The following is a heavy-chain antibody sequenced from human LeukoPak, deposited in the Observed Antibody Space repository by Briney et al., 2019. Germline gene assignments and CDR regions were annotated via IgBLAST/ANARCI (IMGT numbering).Heavy chain of an antibody. J-gene: IGHJ4*02. CDR1: GGSISSYY. CDR2: IYYSGST. D-gene: IGHD5-24*01. CDR3: ARAEMATIRNFDY. Sequence: SETLSLTCTVSGGSISSYYWSWIRQPPGKGLEWIGYIYYSGSTNYNPSLKSRVTIPIDTSKNQFSLKLSSVTAADTAVYYCARAEMATIRNFDYWGQGTLVTVSS. V-gene: IGHV4-59*01.